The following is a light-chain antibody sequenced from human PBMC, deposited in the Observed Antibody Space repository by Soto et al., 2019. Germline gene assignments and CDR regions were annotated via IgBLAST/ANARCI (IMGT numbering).Light chain of an antibody. CDR3: SSYTPSSTWM. CDR2: EVS. Sequence: QSALSQPASVSGSPGQSITISCTGTSSDDGGYNYVSWYQQHPGKAPKLMIYEVSNRPSGIPNRFSGSKSGNTASLTISGLQSDDEADYYCSSYTPSSTWMFGEGTKLTVL. CDR1: SSDDGGYNY. V-gene: IGLV2-14*01. J-gene: IGLJ3*02.